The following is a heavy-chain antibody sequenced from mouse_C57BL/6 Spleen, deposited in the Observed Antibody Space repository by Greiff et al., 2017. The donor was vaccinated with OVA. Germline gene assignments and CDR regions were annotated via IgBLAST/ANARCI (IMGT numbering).Heavy chain of an antibody. J-gene: IGHJ3*01. CDR1: GYTFTSYW. CDR3: ARGITTVPCFAY. Sequence: QVQLQQPGAELVKPGASVKMSCKASGYTFTSYWITWVKQRPGQGLEWIGDIYPGSGSTNYNEKFKSKATLTVDTSSSTAYMQLSSLTSEDSAVYYCARGITTVPCFAYWGQGTLVTVSA. D-gene: IGHD1-1*01. CDR2: IYPGSGST. V-gene: IGHV1-55*01.